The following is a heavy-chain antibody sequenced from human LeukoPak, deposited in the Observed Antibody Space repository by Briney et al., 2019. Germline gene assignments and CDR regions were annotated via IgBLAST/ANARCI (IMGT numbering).Heavy chain of an antibody. CDR2: ISFSGST. CDR1: GGSITSSPYY. J-gene: IGHJ5*02. Sequence: SETLSLTCTVSGGSITSSPYYWGWIRQPPGKGLEWIGSISFSGSTFYNPSLESRVTVSRDTSKNQLSLKVNSVTAADTAVYYCARGLNWFDPWGQGTLVTVSS. V-gene: IGHV4-39*07. D-gene: IGHD3-16*01. CDR3: ARGLNWFDP.